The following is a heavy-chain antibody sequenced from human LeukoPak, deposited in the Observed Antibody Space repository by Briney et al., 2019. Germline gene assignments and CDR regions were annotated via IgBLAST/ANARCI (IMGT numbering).Heavy chain of an antibody. J-gene: IGHJ6*03. CDR3: ARDRGEYYYYYYMDV. CDR2: IYSGGST. D-gene: IGHD2/OR15-2a*01. Sequence: GGSLRLSCAASGFTVSSNYMSWVRQAPGKGLEWVSVIYSGGSTYYADSVKGRFTISRDNSKNTLYLQMNSLRAEDTAVYYCARDRGEYYYYYYMDVWGKGTTVTVSS. V-gene: IGHV3-66*02. CDR1: GFTVSSNY.